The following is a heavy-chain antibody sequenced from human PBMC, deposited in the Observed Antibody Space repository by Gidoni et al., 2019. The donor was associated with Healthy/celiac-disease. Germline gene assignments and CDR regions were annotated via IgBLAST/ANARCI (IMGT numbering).Heavy chain of an antibody. Sequence: QVQLVESGGGVVQPGRSLRPSCAASGLTFSSYAMHWVRHAPGKGLEWVAVITYDGSNKYYADSVKGRFTISRDKSKNTLYLQMNSLRAEGTAVYYCGGGGGPNPKSAFDIWGQGTMVTVSS. J-gene: IGHJ3*02. D-gene: IGHD2-15*01. CDR2: ITYDGSNK. CDR1: GLTFSSYA. CDR3: GGGGGPNPKSAFDI. V-gene: IGHV3-30-3*01.